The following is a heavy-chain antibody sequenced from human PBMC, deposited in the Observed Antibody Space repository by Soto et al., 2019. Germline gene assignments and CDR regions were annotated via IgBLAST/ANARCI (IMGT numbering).Heavy chain of an antibody. CDR1: GGSISSYY. V-gene: IGHV4-39*02. CDR3: ARETDSSGYYNWFDP. CDR2: IYYSGST. J-gene: IGHJ5*02. Sequence: PSETLSLTCTVSGGSISSYYWGWIRQPPGKGLEWIGSIYYSGSTYYNPSLKSRVTISVDTSKNQFSLKLSSVTAADTAVYYCARETDSSGYYNWFDPWGQGTLVTVSS. D-gene: IGHD3-22*01.